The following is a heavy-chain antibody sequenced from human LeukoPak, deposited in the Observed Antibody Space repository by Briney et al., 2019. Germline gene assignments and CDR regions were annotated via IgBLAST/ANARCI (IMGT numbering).Heavy chain of an antibody. V-gene: IGHV1-18*01. CDR2: ISAYNGNT. D-gene: IGHD5-12*01. J-gene: IGHJ5*02. CDR1: GYTFTSYG. CDR3: ARGGPITNVNWFDP. Sequence: ASVKVSCKASGYTFTSYGIRWVRQAPGQGLEWMGWISAYNGNTNYARKLQGRVTMTTDTSTSTAYMELRSLRSDDTAVYYCARGGPITNVNWFDPWGQGTLVTVSS.